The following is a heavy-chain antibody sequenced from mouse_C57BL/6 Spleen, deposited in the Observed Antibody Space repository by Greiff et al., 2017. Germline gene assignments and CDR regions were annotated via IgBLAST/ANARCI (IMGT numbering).Heavy chain of an antibody. D-gene: IGHD2-1*01. CDR3: ARDRGNSYFDY. V-gene: IGHV5-4*01. Sequence: EVQRVESGGGLVKPGGSLKLSCAASGFTFSSYAMSWVRQTPEKRLEWVATISDGGSYTYYPDNVKGRFTISRDNAKNNLYLQMSHLKSEDTAMYYCARDRGNSYFDYWGQGTTLTVSS. J-gene: IGHJ2*01. CDR1: GFTFSSYA. CDR2: ISDGGSYT.